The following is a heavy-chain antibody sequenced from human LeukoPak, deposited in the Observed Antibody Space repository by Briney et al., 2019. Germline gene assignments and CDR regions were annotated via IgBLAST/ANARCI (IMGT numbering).Heavy chain of an antibody. D-gene: IGHD6-19*01. J-gene: IGHJ4*02. Sequence: PSETLSLTCTVSGYSISSGYYWGWIRQPPGKGLEWIGSIYHSGSTYYNPSLKSRVTISVDTSKNQFSLKLSSVTAADTAVYYCARVGSGWPVDNWGQGTLVTVSS. V-gene: IGHV4-38-2*02. CDR2: IYHSGST. CDR3: ARVGSGWPVDN. CDR1: GYSISSGYY.